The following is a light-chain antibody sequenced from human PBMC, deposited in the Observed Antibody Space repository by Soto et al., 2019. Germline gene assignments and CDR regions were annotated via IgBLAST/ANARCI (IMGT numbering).Light chain of an antibody. CDR2: DAS. J-gene: IGKJ1*01. Sequence: DIQMTQSPSTLSASVGDRVTITCRASQSISSWLAWYQQEPGKAPKXMIFDASSLESGVPSRFSGSGSGTECTLTISSLQPDDVATYYCQQYNSYSRTFGQGTKVDI. V-gene: IGKV1-5*01. CDR3: QQYNSYSRT. CDR1: QSISSW.